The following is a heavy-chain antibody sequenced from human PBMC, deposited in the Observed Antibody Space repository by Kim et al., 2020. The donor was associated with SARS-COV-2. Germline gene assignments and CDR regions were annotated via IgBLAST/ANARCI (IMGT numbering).Heavy chain of an antibody. Sequence: GGSISYAQKFQGRVTMTRDTSTSTVYMELSSLRSEDTAVYYCASEYSNLAYRGQGTLVTVSS. D-gene: IGHD6-13*01. CDR3: ASEYSNLAY. CDR2: GGSI. J-gene: IGHJ4*02. V-gene: IGHV1-46*01.